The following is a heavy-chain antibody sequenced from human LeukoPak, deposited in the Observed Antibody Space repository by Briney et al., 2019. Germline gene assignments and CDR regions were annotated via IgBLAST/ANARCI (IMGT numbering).Heavy chain of an antibody. CDR1: GFSFSSYW. V-gene: IGHV3-7*03. CDR3: ASGGYSFFY. D-gene: IGHD5-18*01. Sequence: GSLRLSCAASGFSFSSYWMNWVRQAPGKGLEWVANIKQDGSEKYYVDSVKGRFTISRDNAKNSLSLQMNSLRAEDTAVYYCASGGYSFFYWGQGTLVTVSS. CDR2: IKQDGSEK. J-gene: IGHJ4*02.